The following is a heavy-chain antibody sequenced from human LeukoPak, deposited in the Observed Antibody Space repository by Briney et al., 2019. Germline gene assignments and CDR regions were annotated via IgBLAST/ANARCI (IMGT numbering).Heavy chain of an antibody. CDR3: ARETWERNYYFDY. V-gene: IGHV3-33*01. J-gene: IGHJ4*02. CDR1: GLTFSSYG. Sequence: PGRSLRLSCAASGLTFSSYGMHWVRQAPGKGLEWVAVIWYDGSNKYYADSVKGRFTISRDNSKNTLYLQMNSLRAEDTAVYYCARETWERNYYFDYRGQGTLVTVSS. CDR2: IWYDGSNK. D-gene: IGHD1-26*01.